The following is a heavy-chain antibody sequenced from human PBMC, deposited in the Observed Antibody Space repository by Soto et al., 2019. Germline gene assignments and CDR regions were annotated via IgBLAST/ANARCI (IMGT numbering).Heavy chain of an antibody. Sequence: QVQLQEAGPGLVKPSETLSLTCTVSGGSISYYYWSWIRQPPGKGLEWIGYIYNSGSTNYNPSLKSRVTISVDTSKYQFSLKLSSVTAADTAVYYCATGRAYFDYWGQGTLVTVSS. J-gene: IGHJ4*02. V-gene: IGHV4-59*01. CDR1: GGSISYYY. CDR3: ATGRAYFDY. CDR2: IYNSGST.